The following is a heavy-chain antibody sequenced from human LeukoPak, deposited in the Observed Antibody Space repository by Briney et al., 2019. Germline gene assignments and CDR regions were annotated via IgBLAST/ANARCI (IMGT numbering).Heavy chain of an antibody. Sequence: KASETLSLTCTVSGGSISSYYWSWIRQPPGKGLEWIGYIYYSESTNYNPSLKSRVTISVDTSKNQFSLKLSSVTAADTAVYYCARGGAPYYYYGMDVWGQGTTVTVSS. CDR1: GGSISSYY. CDR2: IYYSEST. D-gene: IGHD2-15*01. CDR3: ARGGAPYYYYGMDV. V-gene: IGHV4-59*01. J-gene: IGHJ6*02.